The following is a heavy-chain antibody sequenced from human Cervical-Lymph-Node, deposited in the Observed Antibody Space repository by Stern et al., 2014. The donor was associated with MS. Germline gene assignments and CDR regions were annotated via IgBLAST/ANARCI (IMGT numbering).Heavy chain of an antibody. CDR2: IKSNTDGGTT. D-gene: IGHD3-22*01. J-gene: IGHJ4*02. CDR3: ATDLVVITTNFDY. V-gene: IGHV3-15*01. CDR1: GFSFSNAW. Sequence: VQLVESGGGLVKPAGSLRLSCATSGFSFSNAWMSWVRQAPGKGLEWVGRIKSNTDGGTTDYAAPVKGRFTMSRDDSKDTLYLQMNSLKTEDTAVYYCATDLVVITTNFDYWGQGTLVTVSS.